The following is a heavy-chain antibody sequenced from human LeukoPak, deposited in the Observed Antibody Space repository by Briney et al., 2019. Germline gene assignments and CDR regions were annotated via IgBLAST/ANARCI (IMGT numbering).Heavy chain of an antibody. CDR3: GLLICYLGHFYYFGMDV. D-gene: IGHD3-9*01. V-gene: IGHV1-2*02. J-gene: IGHJ6*02. Sequence: ASVKVSCKASGYTFTDSYMHWVRQAPGQGLEWVGWINPKIGDTKYAQKFQGRVTMTRDTSNSTVYMELSRLRSEDTAVYYCGLLICYLGHFYYFGMDVWGQRATVTVSS. CDR1: GYTFTDSY. CDR2: INPKIGDT.